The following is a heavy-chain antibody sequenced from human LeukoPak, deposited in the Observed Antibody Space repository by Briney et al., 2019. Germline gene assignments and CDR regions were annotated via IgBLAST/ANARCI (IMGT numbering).Heavy chain of an antibody. CDR2: IWYDGSNK. Sequence: GGSLRLSCAASGFTFSNYGMHWVRQAPGKGLEWVAVIWYDGSNKYYADSVKGRFTISRDNSKNTLYLQMNSLRAEDTAVYYCAKDLTLYGDYQGYMDVWGQGTTVTVSS. CDR3: AKDLTLYGDYQGYMDV. V-gene: IGHV3-30*02. D-gene: IGHD4-17*01. CDR1: GFTFSNYG. J-gene: IGHJ6*02.